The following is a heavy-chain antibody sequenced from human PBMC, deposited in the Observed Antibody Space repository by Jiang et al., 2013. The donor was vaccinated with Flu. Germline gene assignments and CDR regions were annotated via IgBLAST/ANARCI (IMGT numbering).Heavy chain of an antibody. CDR2: ISWNSGSI. D-gene: IGHD5-24*01. V-gene: IGHV3-9*01. CDR3: AKAERSKGGVHFDY. Sequence: VQLVESGGGLVQPGRSLRLSCAASGFTFDDYAMHWVRQAPGKGLEWVSGISWNSGSIGYADSVKGRFTISRDNAKNSLYLQMNSLRAEDTALYYCAKAERSKGGVHFDYWGQGTLVTVSS. J-gene: IGHJ4*02. CDR1: GFTFDDYA.